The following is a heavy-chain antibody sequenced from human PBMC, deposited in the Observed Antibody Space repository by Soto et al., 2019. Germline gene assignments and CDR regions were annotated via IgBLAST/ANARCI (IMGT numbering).Heavy chain of an antibody. Sequence: EVQLVESGGGLVQPGGSLRLSCAASGFTFSSYSMNWVRQAPGKGLEWVSYISSSSSTIYYADSVKGRFTISRDNAKNSLYLQMNSLRAEDTAVYYCARGSGSGSDVPYYYYMDVWGKGTTVTVSS. CDR2: ISSSSSTI. J-gene: IGHJ6*03. D-gene: IGHD3-10*01. CDR3: ARGSGSGSDVPYYYYMDV. CDR1: GFTFSSYS. V-gene: IGHV3-48*01.